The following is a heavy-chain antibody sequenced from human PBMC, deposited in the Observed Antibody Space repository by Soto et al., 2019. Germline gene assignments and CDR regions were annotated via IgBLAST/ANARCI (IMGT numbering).Heavy chain of an antibody. CDR3: AKDWYGMVSYFDY. V-gene: IGHV3-23*01. Sequence: PGGSLRLSCAASGFTFSSYAMSWVRQAPGKGREWVSAISGSGGSTYYADSVKGRYTISRDNSKNTLYLQMNSLRAEDTAVYYCAKDWYGMVSYFDYWGQGTLVTVSS. D-gene: IGHD3-10*01. J-gene: IGHJ4*02. CDR1: GFTFSSYA. CDR2: ISGSGGST.